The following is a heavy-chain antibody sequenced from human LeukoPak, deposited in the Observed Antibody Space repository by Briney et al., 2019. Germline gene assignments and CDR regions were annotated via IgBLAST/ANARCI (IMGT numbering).Heavy chain of an antibody. Sequence: PGGSLRLSCAASGFTFSSHALHWVRQAPGKGLEWVAVISSDGSYKYYADSVKGRFTISRDNSKNTLYLQMNSLKGDDTAVYYCAKDSAFYYIDVWGKGTTVIISS. J-gene: IGHJ6*03. CDR3: AKDSAFYYIDV. D-gene: IGHD3-10*01. CDR2: ISSDGSYK. CDR1: GFTFSSHA. V-gene: IGHV3-30*04.